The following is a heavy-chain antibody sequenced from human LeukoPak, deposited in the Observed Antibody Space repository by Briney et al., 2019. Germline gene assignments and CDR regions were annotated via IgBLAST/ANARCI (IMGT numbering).Heavy chain of an antibody. CDR2: INPSGGST. V-gene: IGHV1-46*01. CDR1: GYTFTSYY. J-gene: IGHJ4*02. CDR3: ARGVNVVVPAALNHNFDY. D-gene: IGHD2-2*01. Sequence: ASVKVSCKASGYTFTSYYMHWVRQAPGQGLEWMGIINPSGGSTSYAQKFQGRVTMTRDTSTSTVYMELSSLRSEDTAVYYCARGVNVVVPAALNHNFDYWGQGTLVTVSS.